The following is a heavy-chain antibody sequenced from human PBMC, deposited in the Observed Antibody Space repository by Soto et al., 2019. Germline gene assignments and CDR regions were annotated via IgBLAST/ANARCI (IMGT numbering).Heavy chain of an antibody. Sequence: ASVEVACKASGGNFRRYAISWVLQAPRQGVEWMGAVIPIFGTANYAQKFQGRVTITADESTSTSYMDLSSLRAEDTAVYYYDRGVRSGSSVWSFEDGGHVTLV. CDR3: DRGVRSGSSVWSFED. V-gene: IGHV1-69*13. CDR2: VIPIFGTA. J-gene: IGHJ4*01. CDR1: GGNFRRYA. D-gene: IGHD3-3*01.